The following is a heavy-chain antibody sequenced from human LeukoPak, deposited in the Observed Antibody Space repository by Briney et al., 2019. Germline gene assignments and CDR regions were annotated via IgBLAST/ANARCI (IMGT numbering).Heavy chain of an antibody. J-gene: IGHJ6*03. V-gene: IGHV4-39*07. CDR1: GGSTRNANYY. CDR3: ARGRRIAVASYYMDV. D-gene: IGHD6-19*01. CDR2: IYYDGST. Sequence: SETLSLTCTVSGGSTRNANYYWGYIRQPPGKGLEWIGSIYYDGSTYYNPSLKSRVTISIDTSKNEFSLKLSSVTAADTAEYYCARGRRIAVASYYMDVWGKGTPVAVSS.